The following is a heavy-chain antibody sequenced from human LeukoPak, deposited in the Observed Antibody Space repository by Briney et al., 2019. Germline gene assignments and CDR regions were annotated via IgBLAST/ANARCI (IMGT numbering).Heavy chain of an antibody. J-gene: IGHJ4*02. D-gene: IGHD2-2*01. V-gene: IGHV4-4*07. CDR2: IYTSGST. Sequence: SETLSLTCTVSGGSISSYYWSWIRQPAGKGLEWIGRIYTSGSTNYNPSLKSRVTISVDKSNNQFSLKLSSVTAADTAVYYCARGQYCSGTSCYFSFDYWGQGTLVTVSS. CDR1: GGSISSYY. CDR3: ARGQYCSGTSCYFSFDY.